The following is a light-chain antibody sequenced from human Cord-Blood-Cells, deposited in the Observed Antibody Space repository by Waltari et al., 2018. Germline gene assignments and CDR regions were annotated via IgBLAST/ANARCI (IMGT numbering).Light chain of an antibody. CDR1: SSDVGSYNL. CDR3: CSYAGSVV. J-gene: IGLJ2*01. V-gene: IGLV2-23*01. Sequence: QSALTQPASVSGSPGQSITISCTGTSSDVGSYNLVSWYQQHPDKAPKLMIYEGSKRPSGVSKRFSGCKSGNTASLTISGLQAEDEADYYGCSYAGSVVFGGGTKLTVL. CDR2: EGS.